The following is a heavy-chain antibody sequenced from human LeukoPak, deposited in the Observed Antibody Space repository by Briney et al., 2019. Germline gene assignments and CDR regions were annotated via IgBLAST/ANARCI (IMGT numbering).Heavy chain of an antibody. J-gene: IGHJ4*02. V-gene: IGHV3-20*04. Sequence: GGSLRLSCAASGFSFSRHWMSWVRQAPGKGLEWVSGINWNGGSTGYADSVKGRFTISRDNAKNSLYLQMNSLRAEDTALYYCARGDYYDSSGYSYWGQGTLVTVSS. CDR2: INWNGGST. D-gene: IGHD3-22*01. CDR1: GFSFSRHW. CDR3: ARGDYYDSSGYSY.